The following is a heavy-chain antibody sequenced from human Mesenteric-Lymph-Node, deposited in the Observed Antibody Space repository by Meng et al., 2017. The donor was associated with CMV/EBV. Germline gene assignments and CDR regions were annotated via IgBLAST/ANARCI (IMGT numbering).Heavy chain of an antibody. CDR2: ISSTSRTR. V-gene: IGHV3-48*04. J-gene: IGHJ4*02. CDR1: GFPFSGYT. CDR3: ARGGAIFGVALDY. Sequence: GGSLRLSCAASGFPFSGYTLNWVRQAPGKGLEWLSCISSTSRTRYYADSVKGRITVSRDNAENSLYLQMDSLRAEDTAVYYCARGGAIFGVALDYWGQGTLVTVSS. D-gene: IGHD3-3*01.